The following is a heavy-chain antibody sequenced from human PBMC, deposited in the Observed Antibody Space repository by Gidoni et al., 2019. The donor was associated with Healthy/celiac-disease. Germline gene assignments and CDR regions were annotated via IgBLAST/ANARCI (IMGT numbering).Heavy chain of an antibody. CDR1: GGSISSSSYY. Sequence: QLQLQESGPGLVKPSETLSLTCTVSGGSISSSSYYWGWIRQPPGKGLEWIGSIYYSGSTYYNPSLKSRVTISVDTSKNQFSLKLSSVTAADTAVYYCARGPRWGSSGYDYWGQGTLVTVSS. D-gene: IGHD3-22*01. CDR3: ARGPRWGSSGYDY. CDR2: IYYSGST. J-gene: IGHJ4*02. V-gene: IGHV4-39*01.